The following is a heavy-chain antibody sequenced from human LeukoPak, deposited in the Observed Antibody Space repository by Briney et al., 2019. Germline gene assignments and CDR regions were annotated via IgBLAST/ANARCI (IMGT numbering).Heavy chain of an antibody. CDR2: INPNSGGT. CDR3: ARGTVTKYYYYGMDV. Sequence: GASVKVSCKASGYTFTGYYMHWVRQAPGQGLEWMGWINPNSGGTNYAQKFQGRVTMTRDTSISTAYMELSRLRSDDTAVYYCARGTVTKYYYYGMDVWGQGTTVTVSS. V-gene: IGHV1-2*02. J-gene: IGHJ6*02. CDR1: GYTFTGYY. D-gene: IGHD4-11*01.